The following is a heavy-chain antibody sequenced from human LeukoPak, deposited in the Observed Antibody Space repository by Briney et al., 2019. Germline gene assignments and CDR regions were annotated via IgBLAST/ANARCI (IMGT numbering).Heavy chain of an antibody. D-gene: IGHD6-19*01. J-gene: IGHJ6*03. CDR2: ISGSGSSR. CDR1: GITFSSYG. CDR3: AKGGLDSSGWYYYYYMDV. Sequence: EGSLRLSCAASGITFSSYGMSWVRQAPGKGLEWVSGISGSGSSRYYEDSVKGRFTISRDNSKNTLYLQMNRLRAEDTAVYYCAKGGLDSSGWYYYYYMDVWGKGTTVTVSS. V-gene: IGHV3-23*01.